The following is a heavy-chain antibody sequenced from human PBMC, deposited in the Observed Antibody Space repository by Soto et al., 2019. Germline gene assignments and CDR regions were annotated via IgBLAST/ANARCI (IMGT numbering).Heavy chain of an antibody. CDR2: IYSGGST. J-gene: IGHJ6*03. D-gene: IGHD3-10*01. Sequence: GGSLRLSCAASGFTVSSNYMSWVRQAPGKGLEWVSVIYSGGSTYYADSVKGRFTISRHNSKNTLYLQMNSLRAEDTAVYYCARVTMVRGDDYYYYMDVWGKGTTVTVSS. CDR1: GFTVSSNY. V-gene: IGHV3-53*04. CDR3: ARVTMVRGDDYYYYMDV.